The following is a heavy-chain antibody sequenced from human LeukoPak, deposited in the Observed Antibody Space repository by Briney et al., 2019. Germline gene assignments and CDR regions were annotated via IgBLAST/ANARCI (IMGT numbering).Heavy chain of an antibody. CDR2: ISSSGSTI. Sequence: TGGSLRLSCAASGFTFSDYYMSWIRQAPGKGLEWVSYISSSGSTIYYADSVKGRFTISRDNAKNSLYLQMNSLRAEDTAVYYCAREGRLKAQHLFDYWGQGTMVTVSS. J-gene: IGHJ4*02. CDR1: GFTFSDYY. CDR3: AREGRLKAQHLFDY. D-gene: IGHD2-2*01. V-gene: IGHV3-11*04.